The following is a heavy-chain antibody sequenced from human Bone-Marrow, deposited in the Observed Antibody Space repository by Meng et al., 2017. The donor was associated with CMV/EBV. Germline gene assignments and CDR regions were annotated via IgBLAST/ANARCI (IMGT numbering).Heavy chain of an antibody. D-gene: IGHD6-13*01. CDR3: AREQQLDKNWFDP. CDR2: IKQDGSEK. Sequence: GESLKISCAASGFTFSSYWMSWVRQAPGKGLEWVANIKQDGSEKYYVDSVKGRFTISRDNAKNSLYLQMNSLRAEDTAVYYCAREQQLDKNWFDPWGQGTLVTVSS. J-gene: IGHJ5*02. CDR1: GFTFSSYW. V-gene: IGHV3-7*01.